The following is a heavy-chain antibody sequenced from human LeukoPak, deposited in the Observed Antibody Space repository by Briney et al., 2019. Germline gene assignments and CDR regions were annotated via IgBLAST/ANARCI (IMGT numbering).Heavy chain of an antibody. CDR1: GFTFSTFG. J-gene: IGHJ6*02. V-gene: IGHV3-23*01. D-gene: IGHD2-15*01. CDR2: IPASGGNT. CDR3: AKNLYCGGGSCYPSALGMDV. Sequence: GGSLRLSCAASGFTFSTFGMRWVRQAPGKGLEWVSTIPASGGNTYYADSVKGRFTISRDNSKNTLFLQMNSLRAEDTAVYYCAKNLYCGGGSCYPSALGMDVWGQGTTVTVSS.